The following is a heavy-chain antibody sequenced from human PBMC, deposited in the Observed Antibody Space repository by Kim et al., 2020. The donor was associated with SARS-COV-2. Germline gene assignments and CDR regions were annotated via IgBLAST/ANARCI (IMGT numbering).Heavy chain of an antibody. J-gene: IGHJ3*02. Sequence: GGSLRLSCAASGFTFSDSGIHWVRQASGKGLEWVGRIRSKTNTYATAYAASGRGRFTISRDDSKNTAYLQMNSLKTEDTAVYYCTRTPTFYDILTGFGGGAFSIWSQETVVTVSS. CDR2: IRSKTNTYAT. D-gene: IGHD3-9*01. V-gene: IGHV3-73*01. CDR1: GFTFSDSG. CDR3: TRTPTFYDILTGFGGGAFSI.